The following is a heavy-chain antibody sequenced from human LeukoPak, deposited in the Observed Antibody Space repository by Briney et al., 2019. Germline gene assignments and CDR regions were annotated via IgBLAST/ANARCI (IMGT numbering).Heavy chain of an antibody. J-gene: IGHJ4*02. V-gene: IGHV3-23*01. CDR2: ITGDGQAT. CDR3: AKSMDTVGATTLDF. Sequence: GGSLRLSCVASGFSFSSYPMSWVRQAPGRGLGWVATITGDGQATFYERAETGRFIVSTHNIRNTVFLERDSLRDEDTAVYYCAKSMDTVGATTLDFWGQGARVIVSS. CDR1: GFSFSSYP. D-gene: IGHD1-26*01.